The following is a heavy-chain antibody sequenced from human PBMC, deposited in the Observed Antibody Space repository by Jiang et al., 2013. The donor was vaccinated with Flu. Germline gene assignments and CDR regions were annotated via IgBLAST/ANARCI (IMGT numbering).Heavy chain of an antibody. CDR2: IYHSGST. V-gene: IGHV4-38-2*01. CDR1: GYSISSGYY. Sequence: AVSGYSISSGYYWGWIRQPPGKGLEWIGSIYHSGSTYYNPSLKSRVTISVDTSKNQFSLKLSSVTAADTAVYYCARDPYYYDSSGYYSPYYYGMDVWGQGTTVTVSS. CDR3: ARDPYYYDSSGYYSPYYYGMDV. D-gene: IGHD3-22*01. J-gene: IGHJ6*02.